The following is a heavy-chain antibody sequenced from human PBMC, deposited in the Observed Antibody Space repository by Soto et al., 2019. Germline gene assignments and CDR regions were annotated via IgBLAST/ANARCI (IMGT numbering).Heavy chain of an antibody. J-gene: IGHJ4*02. CDR2: ISSSSSYI. CDR1: GFTFSSYS. CDR3: ASGVLWFGGDY. D-gene: IGHD3-10*01. V-gene: IGHV3-21*01. Sequence: EVQLVESGGGLVKPGGSLRLSCAASGFTFSSYSMNWVRQAPGKGLEWVSSISSSSSYIYYADSVKGRFTISRDNAKNSLYLPMNSLRAEDTAVYYCASGVLWFGGDYWGQGTLVTVSS.